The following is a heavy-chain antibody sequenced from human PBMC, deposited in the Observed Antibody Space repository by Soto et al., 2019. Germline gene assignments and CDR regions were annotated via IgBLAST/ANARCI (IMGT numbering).Heavy chain of an antibody. D-gene: IGHD3-22*01. V-gene: IGHV1-18*01. Sequence: ASVKVSCKASGYTFTSYGISWVRQAPGQGLEWMGWISAYNGNTNYAQKLQGRVTMTTDTSTSTAYMELRSLRSDDTAVYYCARAFRYGGSGYYFDYWGQGTPVTVSS. CDR2: ISAYNGNT. J-gene: IGHJ4*02. CDR1: GYTFTSYG. CDR3: ARAFRYGGSGYYFDY.